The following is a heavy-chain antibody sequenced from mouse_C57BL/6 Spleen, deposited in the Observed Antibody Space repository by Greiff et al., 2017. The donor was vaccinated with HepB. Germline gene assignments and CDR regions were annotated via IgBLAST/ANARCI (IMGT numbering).Heavy chain of an antibody. CDR2: ISYDGSN. V-gene: IGHV3-6*01. CDR1: GYSITSGYY. CDR3: ARDGDGYYVGFAY. D-gene: IGHD2-3*01. J-gene: IGHJ3*01. Sequence: VQLKESGPGLVKPSQSLSFTCSVTGYSITSGYYWNWIRQFPGNKLEWMGYISYDGSNNYNPSLKNRISITRDTSKNQFFLKLNSLTTEDTATYYWARDGDGYYVGFAYWGQGTLVTVSA.